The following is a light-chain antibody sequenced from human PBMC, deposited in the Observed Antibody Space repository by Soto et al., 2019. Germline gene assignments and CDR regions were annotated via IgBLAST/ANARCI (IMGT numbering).Light chain of an antibody. CDR3: QQYESYSPLT. J-gene: IGKJ4*01. Sequence: DIQMTQTPPSLSLSVGDRVTITCRASQSIRSWLAWYQQKPGKAPKLLIYDAYSLESGVPSRFSGRRSGTEFTLTIAGLQPEDFATYYCQQYESYSPLTFGGGTKVEIK. CDR1: QSIRSW. CDR2: DAY. V-gene: IGKV1-5*01.